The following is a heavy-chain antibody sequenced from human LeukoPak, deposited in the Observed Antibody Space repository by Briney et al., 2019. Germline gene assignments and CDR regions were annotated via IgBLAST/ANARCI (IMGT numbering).Heavy chain of an antibody. CDR1: GASISSGSSY. D-gene: IGHD2-2*01. J-gene: IGHJ6*04. CDR2: IHNSGGT. V-gene: IGHV4-61*02. Sequence: SETLSLTCSVSGASISSGSSYWSWIRQPAGEGLEWIGRIHNSGGTIYNPSLNSRVTISIDTSKNQVSLKLTSVTAADTAVYYCAREDIVVVPAAIDVWGKGTTVTISS. CDR3: AREDIVVVPAAIDV.